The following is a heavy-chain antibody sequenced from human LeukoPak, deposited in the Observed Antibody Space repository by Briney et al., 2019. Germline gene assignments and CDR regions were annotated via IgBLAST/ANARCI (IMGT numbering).Heavy chain of an antibody. Sequence: GGSLRLSCAASGFTFSSYSMNWVRQAPGKGLEWVSSISSSSSYIYYADSVKGRFTISRDNSKNTLYLQMNSLRAEDTAVYYCAKPPPELRYFDWLLSPFDYWGQGTLVTVSS. CDR2: ISSSSSYI. CDR3: AKPPPELRYFDWLLSPFDY. J-gene: IGHJ4*02. CDR1: GFTFSSYS. V-gene: IGHV3-21*04. D-gene: IGHD3-9*01.